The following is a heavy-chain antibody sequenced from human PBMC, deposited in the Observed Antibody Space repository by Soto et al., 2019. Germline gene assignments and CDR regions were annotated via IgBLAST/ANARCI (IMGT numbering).Heavy chain of an antibody. D-gene: IGHD3-3*01. Sequence: ASVKVSCKSSGYTFTSYGITWGRQAPGQGREWMGWISAYNGNTNYAQKLQGRGTMTTDTSTSTAYMGLRSLRSDDTAVYYCARDPVTITIFGVVRARDAFDIWGQGTMVTVSS. V-gene: IGHV1-18*01. CDR1: GYTFTSYG. CDR2: ISAYNGNT. J-gene: IGHJ3*02. CDR3: ARDPVTITIFGVVRARDAFDI.